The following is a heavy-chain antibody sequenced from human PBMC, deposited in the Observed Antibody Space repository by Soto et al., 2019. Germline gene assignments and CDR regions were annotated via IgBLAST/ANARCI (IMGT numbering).Heavy chain of an antibody. CDR1: GYTFTSYG. CDR3: ARLGYLSSTSCYLGSGGFDY. J-gene: IGHJ4*03. D-gene: IGHD2-2*01. V-gene: IGHV1-18*01. CDR2: ISAYNGNT. Sequence: EASVKVSCKASGYTFTSYGISWVRQAPGQGLEWMGWISAYNGNTNYAQKLQGRVTMTTDTSTSTAYMELRSLRSDDTAVYYCARLGYLSSTSCYLGSGGFDYWGQGNVVNVPS.